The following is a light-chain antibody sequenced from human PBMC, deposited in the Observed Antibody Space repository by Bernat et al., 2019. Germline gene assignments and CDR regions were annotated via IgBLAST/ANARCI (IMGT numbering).Light chain of an antibody. CDR3: QAWDSSTGV. Sequence: SYELTQPPSVSVSPGQTASITCSGDGLANTCWYQQKPGQSPVVVIFRDNKRPSGIPERFSGSNSGNTATLTISGTQAMDEADYYCQAWDSSTGVFGGGTKLTVL. V-gene: IGLV3-1*01. J-gene: IGLJ3*02. CDR1: GLAN. CDR2: RDN.